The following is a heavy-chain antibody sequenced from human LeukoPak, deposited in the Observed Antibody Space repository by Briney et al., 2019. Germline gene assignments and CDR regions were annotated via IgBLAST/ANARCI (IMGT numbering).Heavy chain of an antibody. CDR2: IDPNVDDR. V-gene: IGHV1-2*06. CDR1: GYTFSGYW. D-gene: IGHD6-19*01. J-gene: IGHJ4*02. Sequence: GASVKVSCKASGYTFSGYWIHWVRQAPGQRLEWMGRIDPNVDDRKYAQKFQGRVTMTRDTSTNTAYMELSSLRSDDTAMYYCARDAAVVGQGSEYWGQGTLVTVSS. CDR3: ARDAAVVGQGSEY.